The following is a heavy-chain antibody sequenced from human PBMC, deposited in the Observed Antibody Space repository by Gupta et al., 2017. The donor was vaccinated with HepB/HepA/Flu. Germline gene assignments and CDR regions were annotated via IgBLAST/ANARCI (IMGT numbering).Heavy chain of an antibody. CDR1: GSSFSGYY. J-gene: IGHJ5*02. Sequence: QVQLQQWGAGLLKPSETLSLTCGVSGSSFSGYYCTWIRQSPGKGLEWIGEMNHGGSTSNSPSLKSRASISLDTSKTHFSLTLTSVTAADTGVYYCVRGDVAARLKSWGRGTLVSVCS. CDR2: MNHGGST. D-gene: IGHD6-6*01. V-gene: IGHV4-34*04. CDR3: VRGDVAARLKS.